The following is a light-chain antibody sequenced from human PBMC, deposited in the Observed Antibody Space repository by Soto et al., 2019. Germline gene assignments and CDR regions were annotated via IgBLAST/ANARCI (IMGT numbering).Light chain of an antibody. Sequence: QSVLTQPPSVSGAPGQRVTISCTGSSSNIGAGYDVHWYQQLPGTAPKLLIYGNSNRPSGVPDRFSGSKSGTSASLAITGLQAEDEADYYCQSYDSSLSGRYVFGTGTEVTVL. J-gene: IGLJ1*01. CDR1: SSNIGAGYD. CDR2: GNS. V-gene: IGLV1-40*01. CDR3: QSYDSSLSGRYV.